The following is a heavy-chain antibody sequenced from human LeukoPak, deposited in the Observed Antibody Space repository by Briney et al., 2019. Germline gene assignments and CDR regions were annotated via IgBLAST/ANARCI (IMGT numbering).Heavy chain of an antibody. D-gene: IGHD6-19*01. CDR2: ISYDGSNK. Sequence: GRSLRLSCAASGFTFSSYGMHWVRQAPGKGLEGVAVISYDGSNKYYADSVKGRFTISRDNSKNTLYLQMNSLRAEDTAVYYCAREQWLGVYGMDVWGQGTTVTVSS. CDR3: AREQWLGVYGMDV. J-gene: IGHJ6*02. V-gene: IGHV3-30*19. CDR1: GFTFSSYG.